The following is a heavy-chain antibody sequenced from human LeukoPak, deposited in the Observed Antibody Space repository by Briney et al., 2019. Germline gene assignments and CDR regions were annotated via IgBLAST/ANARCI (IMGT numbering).Heavy chain of an antibody. CDR1: GGSFSGYY. Sequence: SETLSLTCAVYGGSFSGYYWSWIRQPPGKGLEWIGEINHSGSTNYNPSLKSRVTISVDTSKNQFSLKLSSVTAADTAVYYCARYSRENYESHWFDPWGQGTLVTVSS. D-gene: IGHD1-7*01. CDR3: ARYSRENYESHWFDP. V-gene: IGHV4-34*01. J-gene: IGHJ5*02. CDR2: INHSGST.